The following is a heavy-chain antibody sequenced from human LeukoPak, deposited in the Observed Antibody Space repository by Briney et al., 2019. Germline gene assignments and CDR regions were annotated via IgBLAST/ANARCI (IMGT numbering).Heavy chain of an antibody. D-gene: IGHD3-10*01. CDR1: GYTFGSYD. V-gene: IGHV1-8*01. J-gene: IGHJ6*02. CDR3: AKGGTMVRGVNPLGDYGMDV. CDR2: INPNSGNT. Sequence: ASVKVSCKDSGYTFGSYDINWVRQATGQGLEWMGWINPNSGNTGYAQKFQGRVTMTRDTSISTAYMELRSLRSEDTAVYYCAKGGTMVRGVNPLGDYGMDVWGQGTTVTVSS.